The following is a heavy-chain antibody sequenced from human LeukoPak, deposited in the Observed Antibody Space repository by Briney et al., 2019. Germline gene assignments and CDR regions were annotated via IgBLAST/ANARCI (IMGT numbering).Heavy chain of an antibody. Sequence: GGSLRLSCAASGFTFSSYGMHWVRQAPGKGLEWVAFIRYDGSNKYYADSVKGRFTISRDNAKNSLYLQMNSLRAEDTAVYYCARVYCSSTSCPYYYYYMDVWGKGTTVTVSS. CDR1: GFTFSSYG. J-gene: IGHJ6*03. V-gene: IGHV3-30*02. CDR3: ARVYCSSTSCPYYYYYMDV. CDR2: IRYDGSNK. D-gene: IGHD2-2*01.